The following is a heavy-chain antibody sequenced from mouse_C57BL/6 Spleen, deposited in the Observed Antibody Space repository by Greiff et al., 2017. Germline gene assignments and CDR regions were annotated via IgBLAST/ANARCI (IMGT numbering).Heavy chain of an antibody. D-gene: IGHD1-1*01. CDR1: GFTFSNYW. J-gene: IGHJ4*01. V-gene: IGHV6-3*01. CDR3: TGMDYCSSLYYAMDY. CDR2: IRLKSDNYAT. Sequence: EVKLVESGGGLVQPGGSMKLSCVASGFTFSNYWMNWVRQSPEKGLEWVAQIRLKSDNYATHYAESVKGRFTISRDDSKSSVYLQINNLVAEYTVIYYCTGMDYCSSLYYAMDYWGQGTSVTVSS.